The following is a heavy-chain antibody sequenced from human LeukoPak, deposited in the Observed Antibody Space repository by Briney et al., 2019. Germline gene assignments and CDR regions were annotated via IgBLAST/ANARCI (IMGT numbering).Heavy chain of an antibody. D-gene: IGHD2-21*01. CDR2: ITGSGDYT. Sequence: GGSLRLSCAASGFTFSGYARSWVRQAPGKGLEWVSSITGSGDYTYYIDSVKGRFTISRDNSKNILYLQMNILRGEDTALYYCAYSGLYYGGSARVYYFDYWGQGTLVAVSS. V-gene: IGHV3-23*01. CDR3: AYSGLYYGGSARVYYFDY. CDR1: GFTFSGYA. J-gene: IGHJ4*02.